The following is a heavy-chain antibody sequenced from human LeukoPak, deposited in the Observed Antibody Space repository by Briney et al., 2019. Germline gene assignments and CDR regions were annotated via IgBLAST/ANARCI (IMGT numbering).Heavy chain of an antibody. V-gene: IGHV1-8*01. CDR2: MNPNSGNT. D-gene: IGHD1-26*01. CDR3: ARAVGATTFHYYYYMDV. CDR1: GYTFTSYD. J-gene: IGHJ6*03. Sequence: ASVKVSCKASGYTFTSYDINWVRQATGQGLEWMGWMNPNSGNTGYAQKFQGRVTMTRNTSISTAYMELSSLRSEDTAVYYCARAVGATTFHYYYYMDVWGKGTRSPSP.